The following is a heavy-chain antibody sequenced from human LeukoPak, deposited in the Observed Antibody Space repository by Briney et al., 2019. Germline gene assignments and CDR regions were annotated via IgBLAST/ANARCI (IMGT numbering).Heavy chain of an antibody. D-gene: IGHD2-15*01. Sequence: PGGSLRLSCAASGFTFSSYWMSWVRQAPGKGREWVANIKEDGSEKYYVDSVKGRFTIFRDNAKNSLYLQMNSLRAEDTAVYYCARKYCSGGSCYLLDYWGQGTLVTVSS. CDR1: GFTFSSYW. V-gene: IGHV3-7*01. J-gene: IGHJ4*02. CDR2: IKEDGSEK. CDR3: ARKYCSGGSCYLLDY.